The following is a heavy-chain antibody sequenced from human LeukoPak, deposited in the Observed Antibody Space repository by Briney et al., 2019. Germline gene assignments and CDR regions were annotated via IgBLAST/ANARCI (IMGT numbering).Heavy chain of an antibody. CDR2: INPSGGST. CDR1: GYTFTSYY. Sequence: GASVKVSCKASGYTFTSYYMHWVRQAPRQGLEWMGIINPSGGSTSYAQKFQGRVTMTRDTSTSTVYMELSSLRSEDTAVYYCARDPAPPLVLPMYYFDYWGQGTLVTVSS. V-gene: IGHV1-46*01. J-gene: IGHJ4*02. D-gene: IGHD3-10*01. CDR3: ARDPAPPLVLPMYYFDY.